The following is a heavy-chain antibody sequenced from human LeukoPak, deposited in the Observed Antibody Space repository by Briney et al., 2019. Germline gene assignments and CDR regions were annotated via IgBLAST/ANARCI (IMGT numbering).Heavy chain of an antibody. Sequence: GGSLRLSCAASGFTFSSYWMHWVRQAPGKGLVWVSRINSDGSSTSYADSVKGRFTISRDNAKNTLYLQMNSLRAEDTAVYYCARSLYYDILTGYYPYDYWGQGTLVTVSS. CDR3: ARSLYYDILTGYYPYDY. D-gene: IGHD3-9*01. J-gene: IGHJ4*02. V-gene: IGHV3-74*01. CDR2: INSDGSST. CDR1: GFTFSSYW.